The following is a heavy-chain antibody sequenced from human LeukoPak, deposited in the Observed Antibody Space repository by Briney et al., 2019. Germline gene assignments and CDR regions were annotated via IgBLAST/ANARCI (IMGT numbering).Heavy chain of an antibody. CDR2: ISSSGSTI. D-gene: IGHD3-22*01. CDR3: ARGAPYDSSGWNYYYYYMDV. V-gene: IGHV3-11*04. CDR1: GFTFSDYY. J-gene: IGHJ6*03. Sequence: GGSLRLSCAASGFTFSDYYMSWIRQAPGKGLEWVSYISSSGSTIYYADSVKGRFTISRDNAKNSLYLQMNSLRAEDTAVYYCARGAPYDSSGWNYYYYYMDVWGKGTTVTVSS.